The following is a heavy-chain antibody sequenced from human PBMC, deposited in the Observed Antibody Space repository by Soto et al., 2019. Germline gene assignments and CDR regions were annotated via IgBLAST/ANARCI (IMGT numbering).Heavy chain of an antibody. J-gene: IGHJ3*02. Sequence: XGSLRLSCSAAGVTLSSYAMSWVRQAPGKGLEWVSGISGSGGSTYYADSVKGRFTISRDNSKNTLYLQMNSLRAEDTAVYYCAKDRVTVVGYDAFDIWGQGSMVTV. CDR2: ISGSGGST. V-gene: IGHV3-23*01. CDR3: AKDRVTVVGYDAFDI. D-gene: IGHD6-19*01. CDR1: GVTLSSYA.